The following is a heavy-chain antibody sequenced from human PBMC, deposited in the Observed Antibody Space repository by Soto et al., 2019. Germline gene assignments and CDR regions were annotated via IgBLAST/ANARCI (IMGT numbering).Heavy chain of an antibody. CDR1: GGTFSSYA. V-gene: IGHV1-69*01. Sequence: QVQLVQSGAEVKKPGSSVKVSCKASGGTFSSYAISWVRQAPGQGREWMGGIIPIFGTANYAQKFQGRVTIPADESTSTAYMELSSLRSEDTAVYYCATTGSCSSTSCYTGGDYWGQGTLVTVSS. CDR2: IIPIFGTA. D-gene: IGHD2-2*02. J-gene: IGHJ4*02. CDR3: ATTGSCSSTSCYTGGDY.